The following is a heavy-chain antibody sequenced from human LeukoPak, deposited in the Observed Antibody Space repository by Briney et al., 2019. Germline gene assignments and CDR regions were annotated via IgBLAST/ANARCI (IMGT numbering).Heavy chain of an antibody. D-gene: IGHD2-15*01. CDR3: TRATPDPVAGLNFFDS. CDR2: IRSKANSYAT. CDR1: GFTFSGSA. J-gene: IGHJ5*01. Sequence: GGSLRLSCAASGFTFSGSAMHWVRQASGKGLEWVGRIRSKANSYATAYAASVKGRFTISRDNAKSSLSLQMNSLRAEDTAIYYCTRATPDPVAGLNFFDSWGQGTLVTVSS. V-gene: IGHV3-73*01.